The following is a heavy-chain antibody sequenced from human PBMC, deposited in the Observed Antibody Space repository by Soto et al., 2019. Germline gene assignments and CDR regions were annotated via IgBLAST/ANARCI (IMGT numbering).Heavy chain of an antibody. CDR1: GYTFTSYG. Sequence: ASVKVSCKASGYTFTSYGISWVRQAPGQGLEWMGWISAYNGNTNYAQKLQGRVTMTTDTSTSTAYMELRSLRSDDTAVYYCARGRACSGGSCYSRAVDYWGQGTLVTVSS. V-gene: IGHV1-18*01. D-gene: IGHD2-15*01. CDR2: ISAYNGNT. CDR3: ARGRACSGGSCYSRAVDY. J-gene: IGHJ4*02.